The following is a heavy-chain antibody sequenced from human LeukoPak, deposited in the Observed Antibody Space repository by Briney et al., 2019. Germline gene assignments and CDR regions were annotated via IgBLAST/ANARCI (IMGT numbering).Heavy chain of an antibody. D-gene: IGHD2-2*01. CDR3: AKEPAATKNYFDY. CDR2: ISSGGRTI. V-gene: IGHV3-48*03. Sequence: GGSLRLSCAASGFNFSSYEMNWVRQAPGKGLEWVSAISSGGRTIYYADSVKGRFTISRDNAKNSLYLQMNSLRAEDTAGYYCAKEPAATKNYFDYWGQGTLVTVSS. J-gene: IGHJ4*02. CDR1: GFNFSSYE.